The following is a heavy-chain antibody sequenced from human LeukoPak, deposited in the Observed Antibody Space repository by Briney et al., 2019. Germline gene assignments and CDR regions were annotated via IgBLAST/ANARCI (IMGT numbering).Heavy chain of an antibody. CDR1: GYTFSTYP. CDR2: ISTNTGNP. Sequence: ASVKVSCKASGYTFSTYPLNWVRQAPGQGLEWMGWISTNTGNPTYAQGFTGRFVFSLDTSVSTAYLQISSLKAEDTAVYYCARPYCSSTSCYLTDYWGQGTLVTVSS. J-gene: IGHJ4*02. CDR3: ARPYCSSTSCYLTDY. V-gene: IGHV7-4-1*02. D-gene: IGHD2-2*01.